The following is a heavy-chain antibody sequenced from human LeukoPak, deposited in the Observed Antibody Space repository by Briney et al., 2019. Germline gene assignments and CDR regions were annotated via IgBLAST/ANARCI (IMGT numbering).Heavy chain of an antibody. J-gene: IGHJ5*02. CDR2: IYYSGST. V-gene: IGHV4-59*01. Sequence: SETLSLTCTVPGGSISSYYWSWIRQPPGKGLEWIGYIYYSGSTNYNPSLKSRVTISVDTSKNQFSLKLSSVTAADTAVYYCASIDSSSWYFWFDPWGQGTLVTVSS. D-gene: IGHD6-13*01. CDR3: ASIDSSSWYFWFDP. CDR1: GGSISSYY.